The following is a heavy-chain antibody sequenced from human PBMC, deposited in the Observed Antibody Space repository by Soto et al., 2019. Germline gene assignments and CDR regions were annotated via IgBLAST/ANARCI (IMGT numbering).Heavy chain of an antibody. CDR2: ITGSGGST. Sequence: GGSLRLSCAGSGFTFTSYAMSWVRQAPGKGLEWVSGITGSGGSTYYAGSVKGRFTISRDNSENTLYLQMSSLRAEDTAVYYCARSVGGINNGLDIWGQGTMVTVSS. V-gene: IGHV3-23*01. CDR1: GFTFTSYA. D-gene: IGHD3-16*01. J-gene: IGHJ3*02. CDR3: ARSVGGINNGLDI.